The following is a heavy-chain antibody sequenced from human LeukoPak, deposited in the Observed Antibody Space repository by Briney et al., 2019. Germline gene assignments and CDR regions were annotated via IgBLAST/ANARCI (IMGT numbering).Heavy chain of an antibody. D-gene: IGHD6-19*01. CDR3: ARLSQQWLAVDY. CDR2: IYYSGST. J-gene: IGHJ4*02. CDR1: GGSISSSSYY. Sequence: PLETLSLTCTVSGGSISSSSYYWGWIRQPPGKGLEWIGSIYYSGSTYYNPSLKSRVTISVDTSKNQFSLKLGSVTAADTAVYYCARLSQQWLAVDYWGQGTLVTVSS. V-gene: IGHV4-39*01.